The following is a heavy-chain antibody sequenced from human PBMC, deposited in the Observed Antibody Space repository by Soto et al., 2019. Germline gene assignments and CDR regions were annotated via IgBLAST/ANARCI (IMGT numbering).Heavy chain of an antibody. CDR3: ARVRIAVAGTVVAFDI. V-gene: IGHV1-18*01. Sequence: ASPKDSCKASGHTWTSYGISWVRQAPGQELEWMGWISAYNGNTNYAQKLQGRVTMTTDTSTSTAYMELRSLRSDDTAVYYCARVRIAVAGTVVAFDIWGQATMVTVSS. D-gene: IGHD6-19*01. J-gene: IGHJ3*02. CDR2: ISAYNGNT. CDR1: GHTWTSYG.